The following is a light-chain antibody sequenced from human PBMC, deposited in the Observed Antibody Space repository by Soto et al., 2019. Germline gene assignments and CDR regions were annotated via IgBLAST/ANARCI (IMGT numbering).Light chain of an antibody. CDR3: QQSYSTPRT. Sequence: DIQMTQSPSSLSASVGDRVTITCRASQSISNYLNWYPQKPGKAPKLLIYAASSLQSGVPSRFSGSGSGTDFTLTISSLQPEDFATYNCQQSYSTPRTFGQGTKVEFK. CDR1: QSISNY. V-gene: IGKV1-39*01. J-gene: IGKJ1*01. CDR2: AAS.